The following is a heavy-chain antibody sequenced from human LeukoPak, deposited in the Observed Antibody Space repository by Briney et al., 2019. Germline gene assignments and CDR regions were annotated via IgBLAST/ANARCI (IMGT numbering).Heavy chain of an antibody. J-gene: IGHJ4*02. CDR2: ISSSSSYI. Sequence: GRSLRLSCAAAGFIFSNYDMNWVRQAPGKGLEWVSSISSSSSYIYYADSVKGRFTISRDNAKNSLYLQMNSLRAEDTALYYCARDTRYDYVWGSYRPLDYWGQGTLVTVSS. D-gene: IGHD3-16*02. CDR1: GFIFSNYD. V-gene: IGHV3-21*01. CDR3: ARDTRYDYVWGSYRPLDY.